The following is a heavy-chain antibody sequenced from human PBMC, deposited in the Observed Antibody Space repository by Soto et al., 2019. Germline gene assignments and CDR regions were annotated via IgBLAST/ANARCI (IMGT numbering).Heavy chain of an antibody. Sequence: PSETLSLTCTVSGDSITSYYWSWIRQPPGKGLDYLGFIYYSGHTNYNPSHKSRVTISVDTSKNQFSLKVSSVTAADTAVYYCARRNYGDYFDYWGQGALVTVSS. CDR1: GDSITSYY. V-gene: IGHV4-59*01. J-gene: IGHJ4*02. D-gene: IGHD4-17*01. CDR3: ARRNYGDYFDY. CDR2: IYYSGHT.